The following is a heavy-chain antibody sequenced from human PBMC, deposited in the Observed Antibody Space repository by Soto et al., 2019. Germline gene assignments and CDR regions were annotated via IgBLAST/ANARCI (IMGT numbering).Heavy chain of an antibody. CDR3: ARDRLSGNYLGLHL. D-gene: IGHD1-26*01. J-gene: IGHJ5*02. CDR1: GGAISDYY. V-gene: IGHV4-59*01. Sequence: SETLSLTCTVSGGAISDYYWSWIRQPPGKRLEWIGNIYYSGTTNYNPSLTSRVTISVDTSKSQFSLRLSSVTAADTAVYYCARDRLSGNYLGLHLWGQGALVTVSS. CDR2: IYYSGTT.